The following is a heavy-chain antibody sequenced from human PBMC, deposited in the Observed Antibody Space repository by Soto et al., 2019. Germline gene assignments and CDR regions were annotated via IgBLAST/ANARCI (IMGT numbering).Heavy chain of an antibody. D-gene: IGHD5-12*01. Sequence: QVQLQESGPGLVKPSETLSATCTVSGGSVSSRSHFWSWIRQPPGGGLQWLGYIYYSGSTNYNPSLKSRATLSVDRSRNQFSLRLTSVTAADTAVYYCARYDAESGSNKLDPWGQGTLVTVSS. CDR2: IYYSGST. CDR3: ARYDAESGSNKLDP. V-gene: IGHV4-61*01. CDR1: GGSVSSRSHF. J-gene: IGHJ5*02.